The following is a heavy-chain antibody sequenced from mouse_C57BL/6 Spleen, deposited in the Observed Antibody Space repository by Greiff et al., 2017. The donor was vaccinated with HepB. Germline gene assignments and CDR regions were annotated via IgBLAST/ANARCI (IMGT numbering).Heavy chain of an antibody. J-gene: IGHJ3*01. V-gene: IGHV1-64*01. CDR1: GYTFTSYW. CDR3: ARSDYDGYYGFAY. D-gene: IGHD2-3*01. Sequence: QVQLQQPGAELVKPGASVKLSCKASGYTFTSYWMHWVKQRPGQGLEWIGMIHPNSGSTNYNEKFKSKATLTVDKSSSTAYMQLSSLTSEDSAVYYCARSDYDGYYGFAYWGQGTLVTVSA. CDR2: IHPNSGST.